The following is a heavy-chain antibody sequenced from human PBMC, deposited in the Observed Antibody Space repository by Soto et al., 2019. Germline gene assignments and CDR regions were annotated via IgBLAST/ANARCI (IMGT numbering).Heavy chain of an antibody. V-gene: IGHV4-34*01. D-gene: IGHD1-26*01. J-gene: IGHJ4*02. CDR1: GGSFSGYY. Sequence: TSETLSLTCAVYGGSFSGYYWSWIRQPPGKGLEWIGEINHSGSTNYNPSLKSRVTISVDTSKNTLYLQMNSLRAEDTAVYYCAKAGGRATTPYWGQGTLVTVSS. CDR3: AKAGGRATTPY. CDR2: INHSGST.